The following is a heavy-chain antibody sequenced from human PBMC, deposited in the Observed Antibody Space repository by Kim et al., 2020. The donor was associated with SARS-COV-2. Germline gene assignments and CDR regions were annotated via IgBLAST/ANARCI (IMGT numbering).Heavy chain of an antibody. V-gene: IGHV3-23*01. CDR1: GFTFSSYA. J-gene: IGHJ3*02. CDR3: AKEGYYDSSGYRDAFDI. Sequence: GGSLRLSCAASGFTFSSYAMSWVRQAPGKGLEWVSAISGSGGSTYYADSVKGRFTISRDNSKNTLYLQMNSLRAEDTAVYYCAKEGYYDSSGYRDAFDIWGQGTMVTVSS. D-gene: IGHD3-22*01. CDR2: ISGSGGST.